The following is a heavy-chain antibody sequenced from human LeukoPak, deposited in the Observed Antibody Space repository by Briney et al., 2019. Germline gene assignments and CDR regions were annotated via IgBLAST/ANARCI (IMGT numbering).Heavy chain of an antibody. CDR1: GKSLGSYD. V-gene: IGHV1-8*01. CDR3: AGHYFGSVD. CDR2: MNPNSGTT. Sequence: GASVTVSCKASGKSLGSYDINWVRQAPGQGLEWMGWMNPNSGTTGYAPKFQGRVTMTRDTSRGTAYMELRSLRFEDTAIYYCAGHYFGSVDWGQGTLVTVSS. D-gene: IGHD3-10*01. J-gene: IGHJ4*02.